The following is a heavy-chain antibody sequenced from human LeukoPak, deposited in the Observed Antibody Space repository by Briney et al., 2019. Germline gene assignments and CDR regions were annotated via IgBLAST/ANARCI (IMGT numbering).Heavy chain of an antibody. D-gene: IGHD2-15*01. CDR3: ARDRYCSGGSCQTNWFDP. CDR1: GGSISSYY. Sequence: SETLSLTCTVSGGSISSYYWSWIRQPPGKGLEWIGYIYYSGSTNYNPSLKSRVTISVDTSKNQFSLKLSSVTAADTAVYYCARDRYCSGGSCQTNWFDPWGQGTLVTVSS. CDR2: IYYSGST. J-gene: IGHJ5*02. V-gene: IGHV4-59*12.